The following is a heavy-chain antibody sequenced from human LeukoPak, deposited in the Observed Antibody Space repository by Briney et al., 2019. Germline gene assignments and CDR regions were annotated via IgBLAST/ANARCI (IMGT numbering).Heavy chain of an antibody. D-gene: IGHD4-23*01. CDR1: GFTLSNYG. Sequence: GGSLRLSCAASGFTLSNYGMYWIRQAPGKGLEWVSFIRSDGGVEYYADSVKGRFTISRDNSKNTLYLQMNSLRREDTAIYYCVKDQAGGWGQGTLVTVSS. V-gene: IGHV3-30*02. J-gene: IGHJ4*02. CDR2: IRSDGGVE. CDR3: VKDQAGG.